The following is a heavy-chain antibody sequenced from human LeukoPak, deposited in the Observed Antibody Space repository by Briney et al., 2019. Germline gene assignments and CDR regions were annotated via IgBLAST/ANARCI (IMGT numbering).Heavy chain of an antibody. CDR2: ISNTGGST. Sequence: PGGSLRLSCAASGFTLNNYAMSWVRQAPGKGLEWVSAISNTGGSTYYADSVKGRFAISRDKSKNTLSLQMNSLRAEDTAVYYCAQQVGYCSSGSCYFTYWGQGTLVTVSS. CDR3: AQQVGYCSSGSCYFTY. V-gene: IGHV3-23*01. CDR1: GFTLNNYA. J-gene: IGHJ1*01. D-gene: IGHD2-15*01.